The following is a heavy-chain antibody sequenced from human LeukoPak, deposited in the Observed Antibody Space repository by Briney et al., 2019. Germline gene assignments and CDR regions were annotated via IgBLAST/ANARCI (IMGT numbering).Heavy chain of an antibody. CDR3: ARDGRLVGATGAPSY. D-gene: IGHD1-26*01. CDR2: INPNSGGT. J-gene: IGHJ4*02. Sequence: ASVKVSCKASGYTFTGYYVHWVRQAPGQGLEWMGRINPNSGGTNYAQKFQGRVTMTRDTSISTAYMELSRLRSDDTAVYYCARDGRLVGATGAPSYWGQGTLVTVSS. V-gene: IGHV1-2*06. CDR1: GYTFTGYY.